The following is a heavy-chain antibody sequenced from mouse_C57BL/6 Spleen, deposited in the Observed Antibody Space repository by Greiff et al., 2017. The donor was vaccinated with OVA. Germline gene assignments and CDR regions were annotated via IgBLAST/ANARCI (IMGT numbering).Heavy chain of an antibody. CDR1: GYTFTDYY. CDR2: IYPGSGNT. D-gene: IGHD2-4*01. CDR3: ARQGFYYDYDDWFAY. V-gene: IGHV1-76*01. J-gene: IGHJ3*01. Sequence: QVQLQQSGAELVRPGASVKLSCKASGYTFTDYYINWVKQRPGQGLEWIARIYPGSGNTYYNEKFKGKATLTAEQSSSTAYMQLSSLTSEDSAVYFCARQGFYYDYDDWFAYWGQGTLVTVSA.